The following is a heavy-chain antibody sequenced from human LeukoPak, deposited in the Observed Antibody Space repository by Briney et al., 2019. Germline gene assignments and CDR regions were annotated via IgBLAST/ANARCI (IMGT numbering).Heavy chain of an antibody. V-gene: IGHV3-48*03. J-gene: IGHJ4*02. D-gene: IGHD2-15*01. CDR1: GFTFSSYE. CDR2: ISSSGSTI. CDR3: ARSIRLVVAAKGSVSPSAY. Sequence: PGGSLRLSCAASGFTFSSYEMNWVRQAPGKGLEWVSYISSSGSTIYYADSVKGRFTISRGNAKNSLYLQMNSLRAEDTAVYYCARSIRLVVAAKGSVSPSAYWGQGTLATVSS.